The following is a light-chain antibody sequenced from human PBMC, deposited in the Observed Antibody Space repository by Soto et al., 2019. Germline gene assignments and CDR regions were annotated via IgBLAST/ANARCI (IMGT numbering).Light chain of an antibody. CDR1: QSISSF. V-gene: IGKV1-39*01. CDR2: GAS. Sequence: DIQMTQSPSSLSASVGDRVTITCRPSQSISSFLSWYQQKPGKAPELLIYGASSLQSGVPSRFSGSGFGTDFTLTISSLQPEDFATYYCQQSYSSPQMFGRGTKVE. CDR3: QQSYSSPQM. J-gene: IGKJ1*01.